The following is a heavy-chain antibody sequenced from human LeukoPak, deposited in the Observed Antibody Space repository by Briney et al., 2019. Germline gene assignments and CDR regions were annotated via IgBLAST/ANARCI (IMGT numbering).Heavy chain of an antibody. CDR3: ARALVGAATLSY. D-gene: IGHD1-26*01. CDR1: GYSFTTYW. J-gene: IGHJ4*02. Sequence: GESLKISCKGSGYSFTTYWIAWVRQMPGKGLEWMGVIYPGDPDTRYSPSFQGQVTLSADKSISTAYLQWSSLKASDTAIYYCARALVGAATLSYWGQGTLVTVSS. V-gene: IGHV5-51*01. CDR2: IYPGDPDT.